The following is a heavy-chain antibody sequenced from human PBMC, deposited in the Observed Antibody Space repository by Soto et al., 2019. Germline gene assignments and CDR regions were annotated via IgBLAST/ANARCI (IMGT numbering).Heavy chain of an antibody. CDR1: GVSVSSGSYY. J-gene: IGHJ4*02. CDR3: ARDRRIAVAGTFRAQYYFDY. D-gene: IGHD6-19*01. V-gene: IGHV4-61*01. CDR2: IYYSGST. Sequence: SETLSLTCTVSGVSVSSGSYYWSWIRQPPGKGLEWIGYIYYSGSTNYNPSLKSRVTISVETSKNQFSLKLSSVTAADTAVYYCARDRRIAVAGTFRAQYYFDYWGQGTLVTVSS.